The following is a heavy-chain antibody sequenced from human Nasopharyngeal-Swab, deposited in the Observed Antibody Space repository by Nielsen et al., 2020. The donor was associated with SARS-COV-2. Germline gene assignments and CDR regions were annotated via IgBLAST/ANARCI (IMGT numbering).Heavy chain of an antibody. CDR2: ITGSGDAT. D-gene: IGHD4-17*01. J-gene: IGHJ6*03. CDR3: VKYYGDYPYYYYYMDV. V-gene: IGHV3-23*01. CDR1: GFTFSSYT. Sequence: GESLKISCGASGFTFSSYTMRWVRQAPGRGLEWVSAITGSGDATNYADSVRGRFTISRDNSKNTLYLQMNSLRAEDTAVYYCVKYYGDYPYYYYYMDVWGKGTTVTVSS.